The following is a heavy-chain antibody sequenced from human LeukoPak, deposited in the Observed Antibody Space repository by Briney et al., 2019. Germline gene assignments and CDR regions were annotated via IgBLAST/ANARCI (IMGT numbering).Heavy chain of an antibody. J-gene: IGHJ4*02. CDR1: GYTFTSYG. Sequence: GASVKVSCKASGYTFTSYGISWVRQAPGQRLEWMGWISAYNGNTNYAQKLQGRVTMTTDTSTSTAYMELRSLRSDDTAVYYCARDVPLRYFDWLRFDYWGQGTLVTVSS. D-gene: IGHD3-9*01. CDR3: ARDVPLRYFDWLRFDY. V-gene: IGHV1-18*01. CDR2: ISAYNGNT.